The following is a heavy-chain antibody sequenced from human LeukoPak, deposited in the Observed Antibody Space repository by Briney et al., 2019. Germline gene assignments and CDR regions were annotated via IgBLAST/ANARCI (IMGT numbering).Heavy chain of an antibody. J-gene: IGHJ4*02. Sequence: ASVKVSCKASGYXFTGYYIHWVRQAPGQGLEWLGWINPNSGGTNYAQKFQGRVTMTSDTSISTAYMELSRLRSDDTAAYYCARDLSQYSSSWGDYWGQGTLVTVSS. CDR2: INPNSGGT. CDR1: GYXFTGYY. V-gene: IGHV1-2*02. CDR3: ARDLSQYSSSWGDY. D-gene: IGHD6-13*01.